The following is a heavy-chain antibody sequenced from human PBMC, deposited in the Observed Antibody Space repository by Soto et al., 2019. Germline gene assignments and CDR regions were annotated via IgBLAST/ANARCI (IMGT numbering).Heavy chain of an antibody. CDR2: FDPEDGET. CDR3: ATDALYDSSGYPDY. J-gene: IGHJ4*02. CDR1: GYTLTELS. D-gene: IGHD3-22*01. Sequence: ASVKVSCKXSGYTLTELSMHWVRQAPGKGLEWMGGFDPEDGETIYAQKFQGRVTMTEDTSTDTAYMELSSLRSEDTAVYYCATDALYDSSGYPDYWGQGTLVTVSS. V-gene: IGHV1-24*01.